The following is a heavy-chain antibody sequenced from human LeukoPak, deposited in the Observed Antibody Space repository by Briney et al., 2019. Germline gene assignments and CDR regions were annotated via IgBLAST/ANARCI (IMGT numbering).Heavy chain of an antibody. J-gene: IGHJ4*02. D-gene: IGHD3-22*01. CDR1: GFTFSSYG. CDR2: IWYGGSNK. Sequence: GGSLRLSCAASGFTFSSYGMHWVRQAPGKGLEWVAVIWYGGSNKYYADSVKGRFTISRDNSKNTLYLQMNSLRAEDTAVYYCARVAPADYYDSSGLIDYWGQGTLVTVSS. CDR3: ARVAPADYYDSSGLIDY. V-gene: IGHV3-33*01.